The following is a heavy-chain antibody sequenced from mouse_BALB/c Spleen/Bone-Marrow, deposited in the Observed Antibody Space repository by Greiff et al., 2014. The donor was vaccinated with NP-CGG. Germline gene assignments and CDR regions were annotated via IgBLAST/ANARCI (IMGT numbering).Heavy chain of an antibody. CDR2: IRNKAYGYTT. J-gene: IGHJ4*01. V-gene: IGHV7-3*02. Sequence: EVKLVESGGGLVQPGGSLRLSCTPSGFTFIDHYMSWVRQPPGKALEWLGFIRNKAYGYTTEYSASVKGRFTISRDNSQSILYLQMNTLRAEDSATYYCARFPMDYWGQGTSVTVSS. CDR1: GFTFIDHY. CDR3: ARFPMDY.